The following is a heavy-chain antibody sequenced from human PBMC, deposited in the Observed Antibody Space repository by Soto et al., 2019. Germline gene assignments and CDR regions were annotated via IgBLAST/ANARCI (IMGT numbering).Heavy chain of an antibody. CDR2: ISGSGGST. Sequence: GGSLRLSCAASGFTFSSYAMSWVRQAPGKGLEWVSAISGSGGSTYYADSVKGRFTISRDNSKNTLYLQMNSLRAEDTAVYYCAKDPRMPSRRGTAAAGSGYYFDYWGQGTLVTVSS. D-gene: IGHD6-13*01. CDR3: AKDPRMPSRRGTAAAGSGYYFDY. CDR1: GFTFSSYA. V-gene: IGHV3-23*01. J-gene: IGHJ4*02.